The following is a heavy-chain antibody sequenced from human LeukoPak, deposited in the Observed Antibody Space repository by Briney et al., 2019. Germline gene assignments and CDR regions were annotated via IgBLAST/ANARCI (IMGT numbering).Heavy chain of an antibody. CDR1: GFTFSSYA. CDR3: AKDGIQNLQNVGYCSGGSCYGDDNWFDP. J-gene: IGHJ5*02. V-gene: IGHV3-23*01. D-gene: IGHD2-15*01. Sequence: AGGSLRLSCAASGFTFSSYAMSWVRQAPGKGLGGVSAFSGSGGSTYYADSVKGRFTISRDNSKNALSLQMISLRAEDTTVYYCAKDGIQNLQNVGYCSGGSCYGDDNWFDPWGQGTLVTVSS. CDR2: FSGSGGST.